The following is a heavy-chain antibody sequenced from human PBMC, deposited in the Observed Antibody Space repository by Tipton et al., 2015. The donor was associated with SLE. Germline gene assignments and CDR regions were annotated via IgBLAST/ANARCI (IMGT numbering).Heavy chain of an antibody. CDR2: TNPNTGGT. CDR3: ARMGYNYGHDY. CDR1: GYTFTGNY. Sequence: QLVQSGAEVKKPGASVKVSCKASGYTFTGNYINWVRQAPGQGLEWMGWTNPNTGGTNYAQKFQGWVTMTSDTSINTAYMELSRLKSDDTAVYYCARMGYNYGHDYWGQGTLVTVSS. V-gene: IGHV1-2*04. D-gene: IGHD5-18*01. J-gene: IGHJ4*02.